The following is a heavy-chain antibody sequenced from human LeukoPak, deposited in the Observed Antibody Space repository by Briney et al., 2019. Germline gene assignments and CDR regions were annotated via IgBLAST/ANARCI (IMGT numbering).Heavy chain of an antibody. CDR3: ASRWSGES. D-gene: IGHD2-15*01. V-gene: IGHV3-74*01. Sequence: GGSLRLSCAASGFTFSSYAMSWVRQAPGKGLLWVSHINSDGTTTSYADSVKGRFTISRDNAKNTLYLQMNSLRAEDTAVYYCASRWSGESWGQGTLVTVSS. CDR1: GFTFSSYA. J-gene: IGHJ5*02. CDR2: INSDGTTT.